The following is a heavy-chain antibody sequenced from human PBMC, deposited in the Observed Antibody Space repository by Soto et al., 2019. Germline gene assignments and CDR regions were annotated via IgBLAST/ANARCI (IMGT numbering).Heavy chain of an antibody. CDR1: GGSLSSSSW. CDR2: IFYSGST. J-gene: IGHJ4*02. D-gene: IGHD2-8*01. V-gene: IGHV4-4*02. CDR3: VHHGGVPYYHDF. Sequence: SETLSLTCAVSGGSLSSSSWWSWVRQPPGRTLEWLGEIFYSGSTKYNPSLNSRVTISADQSKNDFSLRLSSVTAADTAVYYCVHHGGVPYYHDFWGQGMLVTVSS.